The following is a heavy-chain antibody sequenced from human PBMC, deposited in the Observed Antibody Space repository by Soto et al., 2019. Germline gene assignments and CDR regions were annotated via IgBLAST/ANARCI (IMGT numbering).Heavy chain of an antibody. V-gene: IGHV5-51*01. CDR1: GYSFTSYW. Sequence: GESLKISCKGSGYSFTSYWIGWVRQMPGKGLEWMGIIYPGDSDTRYSPSFQGQVTISADKSISTAYLQWSSLKASDTAMYYCARQDCSGGSCYRINNYYYYYGMDVWGQGTTVTVSS. CDR3: ARQDCSGGSCYRINNYYYYYGMDV. D-gene: IGHD2-15*01. CDR2: IYPGDSDT. J-gene: IGHJ6*02.